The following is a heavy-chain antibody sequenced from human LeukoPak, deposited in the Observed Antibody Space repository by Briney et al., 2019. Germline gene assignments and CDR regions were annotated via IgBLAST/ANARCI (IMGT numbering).Heavy chain of an antibody. V-gene: IGHV3-23*01. CDR2: VSGSGGST. J-gene: IGHJ3*02. Sequence: GGSLRLSCAASGFTFSSYAMTWVRQAPGKGLEWVSTVSGSGGSTYYADSVKGRFTISRDNSKNSLYLQMNSLRAEDTAVYYCARAKRNGFDIWGQGTMVTVSS. CDR3: ARAKRNGFDI. CDR1: GFTFSSYA.